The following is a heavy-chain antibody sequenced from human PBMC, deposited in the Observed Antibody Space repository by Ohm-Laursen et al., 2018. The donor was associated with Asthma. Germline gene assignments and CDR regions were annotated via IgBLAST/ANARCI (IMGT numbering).Heavy chain of an antibody. CDR1: GFTVSSNY. CDR2: ISGSGGST. Sequence: SLRLSCAASGFTVSSNYMSWVRQAPGKGLEWVSAISGSGGSTYYADSVKGRFTISRDNSKNTLYLQMNSLRAEDTAVYYCVRVQTYYYDSSGYDAFDIWGQGTMVTVSS. J-gene: IGHJ3*02. CDR3: VRVQTYYYDSSGYDAFDI. V-gene: IGHV3-23*01. D-gene: IGHD3-22*01.